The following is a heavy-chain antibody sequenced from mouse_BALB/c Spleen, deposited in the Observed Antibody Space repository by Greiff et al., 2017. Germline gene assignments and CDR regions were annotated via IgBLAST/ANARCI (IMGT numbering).Heavy chain of an antibody. CDR2: ILPGSGST. J-gene: IGHJ2*01. Sequence: QVQLQQSGAELMKPGASVKISCKATGYTFSSYWIEWVKQRPGHGLEWIGEILPGSGSTNYNEKFKGKATFTADTSSNTAYMQLSSLTSEDSAVYYCARKGNYYGYDYFDYWGQGTTLTVSS. V-gene: IGHV1-9*01. CDR1: GYTFSSYW. CDR3: ARKGNYYGYDYFDY. D-gene: IGHD2-2*01.